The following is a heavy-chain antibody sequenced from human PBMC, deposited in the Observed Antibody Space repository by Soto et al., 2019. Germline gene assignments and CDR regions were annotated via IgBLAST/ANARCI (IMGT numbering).Heavy chain of an antibody. CDR3: AKLLTINLGGRNWFDP. Sequence: EVQLVESGGGLVQPGGSLRLSCAASGFTFSNYAMSWVRQAPGKGLEGVSAIDGGGTSTSYADSVKGRFTISRGNSKNTLYLQMNSLRAEDTAIYYCAKLLTINLGGRNWFDPWGQGTLVTVSS. CDR2: IDGGGTST. D-gene: IGHD3-10*01. V-gene: IGHV3-23*04. J-gene: IGHJ5*02. CDR1: GFTFSNYA.